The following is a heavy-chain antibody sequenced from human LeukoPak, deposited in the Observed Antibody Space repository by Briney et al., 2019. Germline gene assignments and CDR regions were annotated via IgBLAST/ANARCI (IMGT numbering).Heavy chain of an antibody. CDR1: GFIVSNNY. J-gene: IGHJ4*02. D-gene: IGHD2-2*01. Sequence: GGSLRLSCAASGFIVSNNYMSWVRQAPGKGLDWVSLIYSSGDTYYADSVKGRFTNSRDSSKNALYLQMNSLRAEDTAVYYCVKVQDAAYFDSWGQGTLVTVSS. CDR2: IYSSGDT. CDR3: VKVQDAAYFDS. V-gene: IGHV3-53*01.